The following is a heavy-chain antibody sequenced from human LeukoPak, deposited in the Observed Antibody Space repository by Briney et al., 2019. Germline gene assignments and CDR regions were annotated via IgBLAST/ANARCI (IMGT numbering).Heavy chain of an antibody. CDR3: ARFLRKIGYCSSTSCRTGYYFDY. CDR2: INHSGST. J-gene: IGHJ4*02. D-gene: IGHD2-2*01. V-gene: IGHV4-34*01. CDR1: GWSFSGYY. Sequence: SETLSLTCAVYGWSFSGYYWSWIRQPPGKGLEWIGEINHSGSTNYNPSLKSRVTISVDTSKNQFSLKLSSVTAAEMAVYYCARFLRKIGYCSSTSCRTGYYFDYWGQGTLVTVSS.